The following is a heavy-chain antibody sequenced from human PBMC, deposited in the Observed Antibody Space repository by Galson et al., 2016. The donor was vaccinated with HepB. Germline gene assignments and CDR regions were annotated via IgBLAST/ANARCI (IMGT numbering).Heavy chain of an antibody. J-gene: IGHJ5*02. CDR3: ARHERLLSWFDP. CDR2: IYYVGNT. V-gene: IGHV4-39*01. D-gene: IGHD5-12*01. CDR1: GGSISSNSYY. Sequence: SETLSLTCTVSGGSISSNSYYWGWIRQPPGKGLEWFGSIYYVGNTYYNPSLKSRVIISIDTSNNRVSLKLRSVTAADTAVYYCARHERLLSWFDPWGQGSLVTVSS.